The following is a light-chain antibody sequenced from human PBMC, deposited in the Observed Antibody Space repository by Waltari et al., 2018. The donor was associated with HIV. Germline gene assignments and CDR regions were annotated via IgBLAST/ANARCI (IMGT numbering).Light chain of an antibody. CDR1: TTKLASDP. V-gene: IGLV1-47*01. Sequence: TPSTSASGAPGQRFTRTCSSVTTKLASDPMYGYQQVPGTAPKLLIFRGDHRPAGVPDRFSGCKSVASCSLAIGVLQSDDEADYYCAAGTDIMRRWLFGGGTKLTVL. CDR3: AAGTDIMRRWL. CDR2: RGD. J-gene: IGLJ3*02.